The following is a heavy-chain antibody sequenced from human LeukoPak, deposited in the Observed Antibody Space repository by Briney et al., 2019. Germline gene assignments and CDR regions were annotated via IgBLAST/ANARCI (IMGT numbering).Heavy chain of an antibody. D-gene: IGHD5-12*01. CDR1: GFTFSSYS. Sequence: PGGSLRLSCAASGFTFSSYSMNWVRQAPGKGLEWVSSISSSSSYIYYADSVKGRFTISRDNAKNSLYLQMNSLRAEDTAVYYCAKGGDDIIVATGGYYDYMDVWGKGTTVTVSS. J-gene: IGHJ6*03. CDR2: ISSSSSYI. V-gene: IGHV3-21*01. CDR3: AKGGDDIIVATGGYYDYMDV.